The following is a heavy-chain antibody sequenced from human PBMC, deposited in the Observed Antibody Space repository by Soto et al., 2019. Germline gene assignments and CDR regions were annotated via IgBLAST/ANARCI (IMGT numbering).Heavy chain of an antibody. CDR3: ARPSGSYGDYAWSLKY. CDR2: ISAYSGDT. D-gene: IGHD4-17*01. J-gene: IGHJ4*02. CDR1: GYPFTGYS. Sequence: QIQLVQSGAEVKKPGASVKVSCKASGYPFTGYSVGWVRQAPGQGPEWMGWISAYSGDTYYAQRFQDRLTMTTDASTSTAYMDLRSLRSVDTAVYYCARPSGSYGDYAWSLKYWGQGTLVTVSS. V-gene: IGHV1-18*01.